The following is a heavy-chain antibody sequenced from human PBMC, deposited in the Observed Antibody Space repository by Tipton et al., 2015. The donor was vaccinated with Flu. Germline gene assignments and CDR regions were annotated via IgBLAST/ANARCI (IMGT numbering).Heavy chain of an antibody. CDR1: GYSFSTEW. CDR2: IWPDDSRA. CDR3: ARKYCSTTTCYQALDI. V-gene: IGHV5-51*03. J-gene: IGHJ3*02. D-gene: IGHD2-2*01. Sequence: QSGPEVKEPGQSLKISCKGSGYSFSTEWIGWVRQMPGAGLEWMGFIWPDDSRATYSPSFQGQVTMSADKSINTAYLQWSSLKASDTAMYYCARKYCSTTTCYQALDIWGQGTMVTVSS.